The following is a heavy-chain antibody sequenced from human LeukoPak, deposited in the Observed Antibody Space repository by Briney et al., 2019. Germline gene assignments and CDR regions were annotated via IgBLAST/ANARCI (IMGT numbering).Heavy chain of an antibody. D-gene: IGHD4-23*01. V-gene: IGHV3-53*01. Sequence: PGGSLRLSFAASGFTVSSNYMSWVRQAPGKGLEWVSVIYSGGSTYYADSVKGRFTISRDNSKNTLYLQMNSLRAEDTAVYYCARGGHFGGYYFDYWGQGTLVTVSS. J-gene: IGHJ4*02. CDR1: GFTVSSNY. CDR2: IYSGGST. CDR3: ARGGHFGGYYFDY.